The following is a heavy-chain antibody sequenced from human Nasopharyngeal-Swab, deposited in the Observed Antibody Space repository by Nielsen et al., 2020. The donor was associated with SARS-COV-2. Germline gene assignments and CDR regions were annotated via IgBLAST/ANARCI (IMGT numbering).Heavy chain of an antibody. V-gene: IGHV3-23*01. CDR3: ARLLELPDY. CDR1: GFTFGSSA. CDR2: IGSVGNT. J-gene: IGHJ4*02. D-gene: IGHD1-7*01. Sequence: GGSLRLSCAASGFTFGSSAISWVRQAPGMGLDWVSVIGSVGNTIYADSVKGRFTISRDNSKNTLYLQMNSLRAEDTAVYYCARLLELPDYWGQGTLVTVSS.